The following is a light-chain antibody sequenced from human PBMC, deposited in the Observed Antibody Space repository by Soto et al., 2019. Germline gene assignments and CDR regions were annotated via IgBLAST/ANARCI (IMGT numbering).Light chain of an antibody. CDR3: QTWGTGIRV. Sequence: QSVLTQSPSASASLGASVKLTCTLSSGHSSYAIAWHQQQPEKGPRYLMKVNSDGSHSMGDGIPDRFSGSSSGAERYLTISSLQSEDEADYYCQTWGTGIRVFGGGTKLTVL. CDR1: SGHSSYA. J-gene: IGLJ2*01. V-gene: IGLV4-69*01. CDR2: VNSDGSH.